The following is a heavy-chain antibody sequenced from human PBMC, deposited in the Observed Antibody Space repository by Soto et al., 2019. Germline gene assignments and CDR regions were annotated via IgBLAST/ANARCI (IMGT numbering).Heavy chain of an antibody. CDR3: ARGQEYQLISPWFDP. V-gene: IGHV3-64*01. D-gene: IGHD2-2*01. Sequence: PGGSLRLSCAASGFTFSSYAMHWVRQAPGKGLEYVSAISSNGGSTLYANSVKGRFTISRDNSKNTLYLQMGSLRAEDMAVYYCARGQEYQLISPWFDPWGQGTLVTVSS. CDR1: GFTFSSYA. CDR2: ISSNGGST. J-gene: IGHJ5*02.